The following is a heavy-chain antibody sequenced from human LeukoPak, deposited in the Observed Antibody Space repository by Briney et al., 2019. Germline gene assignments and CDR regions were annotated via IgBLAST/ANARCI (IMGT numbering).Heavy chain of an antibody. CDR3: VRGPYHWA. J-gene: IGHJ4*02. V-gene: IGHV1-8*03. CDR1: GYTFTSYD. D-gene: IGHD3-16*01. Sequence: ASVKVSCKASGYTFTSYDINWVRQATGQGLEWMGWVNPDSGSTAYAQNFQGRVTITRNTSISTVYMELTSLTSEDTAVYYCVRGPYHWAWGQGTLVTVSS. CDR2: VNPDSGST.